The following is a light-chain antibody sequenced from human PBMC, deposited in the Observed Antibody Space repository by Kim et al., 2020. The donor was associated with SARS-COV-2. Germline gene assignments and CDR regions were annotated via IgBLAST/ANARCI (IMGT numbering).Light chain of an antibody. J-gene: IGLJ2*01. CDR1: SLRSYY. Sequence: VALGQTVRITCQGDSLRSYYASWYQQKPGQAPVLVIYGKNNRPSGIPDRFSGSSSGNTASLTITGAQEEDEADYYCNSRDSSGNPVFGGGTQLTVL. V-gene: IGLV3-19*01. CDR3: NSRDSSGNPV. CDR2: GKN.